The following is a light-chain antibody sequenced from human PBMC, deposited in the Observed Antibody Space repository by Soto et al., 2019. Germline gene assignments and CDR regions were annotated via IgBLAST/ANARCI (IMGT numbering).Light chain of an antibody. CDR3: QQSET. CDR2: GAS. J-gene: IGKJ1*01. V-gene: IGKV3-15*01. Sequence: EIVMTQSPATLSVSPGERDTLSCRASQSVSSNLAWYQQKPGQAPRLLIYGASTRATGIPARFSGSGSGTEFTLTISSLQSEDFAVYYCQQSETFGQGTKVEIK. CDR1: QSVSSN.